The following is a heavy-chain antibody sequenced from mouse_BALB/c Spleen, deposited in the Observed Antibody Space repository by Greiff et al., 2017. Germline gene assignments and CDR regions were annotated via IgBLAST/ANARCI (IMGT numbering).Heavy chain of an antibody. CDR3: ASRGWLLLAMDY. CDR2: ISSGGST. J-gene: IGHJ4*01. D-gene: IGHD2-3*01. V-gene: IGHV5-6-5*01. Sequence: EVKLVESGGGLVKPGGSLKLSCAASGFTFSSYAMSWVRQTPEKRLEWVASISSGGSTYYPDSVKGRFTISRDNARNILYLQMSSLRSEDTAMYYCASRGWLLLAMDYWGQGTSVTVSS. CDR1: GFTFSSYA.